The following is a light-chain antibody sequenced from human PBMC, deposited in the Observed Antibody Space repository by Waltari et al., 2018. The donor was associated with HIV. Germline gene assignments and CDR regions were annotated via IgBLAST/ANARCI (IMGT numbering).Light chain of an antibody. J-gene: IGLJ2*01. CDR3: QTWDTYIPVI. V-gene: IGLV4-69*01. CDR2: LNNDGSH. CDR1: SGHSDYA. Sequence: QPVVTQSPSAAASLGASVKLTCTLSSGHSDYAIAWHQQHPQKGPRYLMRLNNDGSHYKGDGIPDRFSGSSSGAERYLIISSLQSGDEADYYCQTWDTYIPVIFGGGTKLTVL.